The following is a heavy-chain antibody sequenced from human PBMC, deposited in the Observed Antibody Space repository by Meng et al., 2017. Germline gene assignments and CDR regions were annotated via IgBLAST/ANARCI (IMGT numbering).Heavy chain of an antibody. D-gene: IGHD2/OR15-2a*01. V-gene: IGHV3-11*04. CDR1: GFTFRDYY. J-gene: IGHJ5*02. Sequence: GQLVESGGGLVKARGSLRLSCAASGFTFRDYYMTWIRQAPGKGLEWVSSISPTGSSIYYADSVKGRFSISRDNAENSLYLQINSLRVEDTAVYYCARDHGFLNWFDPWGQGTLVTVSS. CDR3: ARDHGFLNWFDP. CDR2: ISPTGSSI.